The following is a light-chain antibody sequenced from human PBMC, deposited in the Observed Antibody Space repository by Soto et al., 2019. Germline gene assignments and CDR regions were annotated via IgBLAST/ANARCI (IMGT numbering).Light chain of an antibody. CDR3: CSYAGTYSYV. Sequence: QSALTQPRSVSGSPGQSVTISCTGTSNDVGGYDYVSWYQQHPGKAPKLIIYDVSKRPSGVPDRFSGSKSGNTASLTISGLQAEDEADYYCCSYAGTYSYVFGTGIKVTVL. V-gene: IGLV2-11*01. J-gene: IGLJ1*01. CDR1: SNDVGGYDY. CDR2: DVS.